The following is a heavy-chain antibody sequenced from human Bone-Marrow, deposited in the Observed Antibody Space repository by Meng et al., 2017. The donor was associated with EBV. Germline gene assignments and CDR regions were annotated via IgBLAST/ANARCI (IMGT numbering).Heavy chain of an antibody. J-gene: IGHJ4*02. V-gene: IGHV3-21*01. D-gene: IGHD3-9*01. CDR2: ISSSSSYI. CDR1: GFTFSSYR. CDR3: ARFDDILTGSTEGVDY. Sequence: EVQLVESGGXLVKPGGCLRLSCAASGFTFSSYRMNWVRQAPGKGLEWVSSISSSSSYIYYADSVKGRFTISRDNAKNSLYLQMNSLRAEDTAVYYCARFDDILTGSTEGVDYRGQGTLVTVSS.